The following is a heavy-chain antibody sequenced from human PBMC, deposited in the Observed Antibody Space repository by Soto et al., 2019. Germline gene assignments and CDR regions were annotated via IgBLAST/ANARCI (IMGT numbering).Heavy chain of an antibody. D-gene: IGHD4-17*01. J-gene: IGHJ3*02. CDR3: ARHFDYPAAFDI. Sequence: QLHLQESGPRLVKPSETLSLTCTVSGGAISSCIYYWGWIRQPPGMGLEWIGSIYYSGSTNCNPSLKSRITTSVDTSRNPFSLRRTSVSAADTAVYSCARHFDYPAAFDIWGQGTVVNVSS. CDR2: IYYSGST. V-gene: IGHV4-39*01. CDR1: GGAISSCIYY.